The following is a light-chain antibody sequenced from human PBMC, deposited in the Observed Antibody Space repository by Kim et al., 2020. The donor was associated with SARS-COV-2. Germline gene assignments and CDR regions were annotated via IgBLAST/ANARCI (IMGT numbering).Light chain of an antibody. Sequence: SPGERANLSCRASQSVSSYLAWYQQTPGQAPRLLIYDASNRATGIPARFSGSGSGTDFTLTVSSLEPEDFAVYYCQQRSNWPPITFGQGTRLEIK. J-gene: IGKJ5*01. CDR3: QQRSNWPPIT. CDR1: QSVSSY. V-gene: IGKV3-11*01. CDR2: DAS.